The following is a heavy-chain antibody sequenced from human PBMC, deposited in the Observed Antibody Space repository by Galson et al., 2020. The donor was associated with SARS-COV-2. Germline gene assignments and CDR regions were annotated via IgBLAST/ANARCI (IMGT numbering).Heavy chain of an antibody. V-gene: IGHV3-48*03. CDR2: ISSSGSAI. CDR3: AREDDCSGGSCYSGMGAFDF. J-gene: IGHJ3*01. Sequence: GGSLRLSCAASGFTFSDYEMIWVRRAPGRGLEWLSYISSSGSAIYYADSVKGRFTISRDNAMNSLSLQMNSLRAEDTAVYYCAREDDCSGGSCYSGMGAFDFWGQGTMVTGSS. CDR1: GFTFSDYE. D-gene: IGHD2-15*01.